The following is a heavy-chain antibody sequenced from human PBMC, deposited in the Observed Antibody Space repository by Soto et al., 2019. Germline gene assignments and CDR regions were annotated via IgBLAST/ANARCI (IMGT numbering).Heavy chain of an antibody. CDR2: INSDGSST. J-gene: IGHJ6*02. Sequence: EVQLVESGGGLVQPGGSLRLSCAASGFTFSSYWMHWVRQAPGKGLVWVSRINSDGSSTSYADSVKGRFTISRDNAKNTLYLQMNSLRAEDTAVYYCARVQFHYYGMDVWGQGTTVTVSS. CDR3: ARVQFHYYGMDV. V-gene: IGHV3-74*01. CDR1: GFTFSSYW.